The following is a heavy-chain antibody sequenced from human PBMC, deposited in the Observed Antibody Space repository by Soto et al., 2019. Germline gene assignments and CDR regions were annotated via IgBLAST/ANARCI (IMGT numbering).Heavy chain of an antibody. D-gene: IGHD6-19*01. Sequence: PSETLSLTCTVSGGSISSYYWSWIRQPPGKGLEWIGYIYYSGSTNYNPSLKSRVTISVDTSKNQFSLKLSSVTAADTAVYYCASPHHSSGWYYFDYWGQGTLVTVSS. V-gene: IGHV4-59*08. J-gene: IGHJ4*02. CDR2: IYYSGST. CDR3: ASPHHSSGWYYFDY. CDR1: GGSISSYY.